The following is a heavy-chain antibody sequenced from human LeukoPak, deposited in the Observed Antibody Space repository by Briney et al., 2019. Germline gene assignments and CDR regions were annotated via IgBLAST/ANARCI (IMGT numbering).Heavy chain of an antibody. CDR3: ASQDSNNAFEI. CDR1: GFSFSNSW. V-gene: IGHV3-7*01. Sequence: PGGSLRLSCAASGFSFSNSWMSWVRQAPGKGLEWVANIKKDGSEKIYGDSVKGRLTISRDNAKSSLFLQMNSLRPEDTAVYNCASQDSNNAFEIWGQGTKVTVSS. CDR2: IKKDGSEK. D-gene: IGHD3-22*01. J-gene: IGHJ3*02.